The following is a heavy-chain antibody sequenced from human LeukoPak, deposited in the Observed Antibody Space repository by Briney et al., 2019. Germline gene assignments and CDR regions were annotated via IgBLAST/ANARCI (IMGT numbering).Heavy chain of an antibody. J-gene: IGHJ4*02. D-gene: IGHD5-24*01. CDR1: GFIFSSYA. CDR3: ARARFGYNRGPFDY. V-gene: IGHV3-30-3*01. CDR2: ISYDGSNK. Sequence: PGGSLRLSCAASGFIFSSYAMHWVRQAPGKGLEWVAFISYDGSNKHYAEPVQGRFTISRDNSKNTLYLQMNSLRPEDTAVYYCARARFGYNRGPFDYWGQGILATVSS.